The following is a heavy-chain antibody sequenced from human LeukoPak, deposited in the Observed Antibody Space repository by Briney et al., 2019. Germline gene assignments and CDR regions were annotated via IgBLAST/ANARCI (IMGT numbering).Heavy chain of an antibody. CDR3: ARAIIGYCSGGSCYSFDI. Sequence: ASVKVPCKASGYTFTGYYMHWVRQAPGQGLEWMGWINPNSGGTNYAQKFQGRVTMTRDTSISTAYMELSRLRSDDTAVYYCARAIIGYCSGGSCYSFDIWGQGTMVTVSS. J-gene: IGHJ3*02. CDR1: GYTFTGYY. CDR2: INPNSGGT. V-gene: IGHV1-2*02. D-gene: IGHD2-15*01.